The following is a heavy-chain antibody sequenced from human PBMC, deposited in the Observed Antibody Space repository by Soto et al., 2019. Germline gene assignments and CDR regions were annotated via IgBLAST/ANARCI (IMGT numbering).Heavy chain of an antibody. CDR3: AKEGEYYDFWSGYYMYYFDY. Sequence: VAVISYDGSNKYYADSVKGRFTISRDNSKNTLYLQMNSLRAEDTAVYYCAKEGEYYDFWSGYYMYYFDYWGQGTLVTVSS. CDR2: ISYDGSNK. V-gene: IGHV3-30*18. D-gene: IGHD3-3*01. J-gene: IGHJ4*02.